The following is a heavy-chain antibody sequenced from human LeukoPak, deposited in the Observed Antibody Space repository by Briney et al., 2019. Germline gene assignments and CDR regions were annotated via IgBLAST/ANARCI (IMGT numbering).Heavy chain of an antibody. Sequence: SETLSLTCTASGSTINNKDRTWVRQAPGKGLEWIAFIFYSGSSKYKPSLKSRVTISVDTSKNKLSLKLNSVTAADTAVYYCACYYCGSSCYYFDHWGQGTLVTVSS. CDR2: IFYSGSS. J-gene: IGHJ4*02. CDR1: GSTINNKD. CDR3: ACYYCGSSCYYFDH. D-gene: IGHD2-15*01. V-gene: IGHV4-59*01.